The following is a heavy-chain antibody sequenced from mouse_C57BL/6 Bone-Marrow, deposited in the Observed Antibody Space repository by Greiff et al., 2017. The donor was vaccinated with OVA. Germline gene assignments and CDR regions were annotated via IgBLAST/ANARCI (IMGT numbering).Heavy chain of an antibody. J-gene: IGHJ3*01. CDR2: INPYNGDT. D-gene: IGHD2-2*01. V-gene: IGHV1-20*01. CDR3: AREEDGYAWFAY. CDR1: GYSFTGYF. Sequence: EVQLQESGPELVKPGDSVKISCKASGYSFTGYFMNWVMQSHGKSLEWIGRINPYNGDTFYNQKFKGKATLTVDKSSSTAHMELRSLTSEDSAVYYCAREEDGYAWFAYWGQGTLVTVSA.